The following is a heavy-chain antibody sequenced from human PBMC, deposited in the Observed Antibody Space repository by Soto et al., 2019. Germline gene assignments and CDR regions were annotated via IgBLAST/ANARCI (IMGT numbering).Heavy chain of an antibody. CDR3: ASPLNYDFWSGYVY. D-gene: IGHD3-3*01. CDR2: INHSGST. V-gene: IGHV4-34*01. J-gene: IGHJ4*02. Sequence: LSLTCAVYGGSFSGYYWSWIRQPPGKGLEWIGEINHSGSTNYNPSLKSRVTISVDTSKNQFSLKLSSVTAADTAVYYCASPLNYDFWSGYVYWGQGTLVTVSS. CDR1: GGSFSGYY.